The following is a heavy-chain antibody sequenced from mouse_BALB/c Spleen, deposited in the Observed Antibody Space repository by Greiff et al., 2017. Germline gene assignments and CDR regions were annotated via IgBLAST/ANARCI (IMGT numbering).Heavy chain of an antibody. D-gene: IGHD4-1*01. CDR2: INPSNGGT. J-gene: IGHJ4*01. CDR3: TRGGWDPMDY. CDR1: GYTFTSYY. V-gene: IGHV1S81*02. Sequence: VQLQQSGAELVKPGASVKLSCKASGYTFTSYYMYWVKQRPGQGLEWIGEINPSNGGTNFNEKFKSKATLTVDKSSSTAYMQLSSLTSEDSAVYYCTRGGWDPMDYWGQGTSVTVSS.